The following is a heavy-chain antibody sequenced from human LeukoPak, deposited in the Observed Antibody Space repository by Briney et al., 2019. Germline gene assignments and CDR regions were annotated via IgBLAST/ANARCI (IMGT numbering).Heavy chain of an antibody. CDR2: FNPSAATT. J-gene: IGHJ6*02. D-gene: IGHD5-18*01. CDR3: ARYLTQSQSNGWSYGMDV. CDR1: GYTFTSHY. Sequence: GASVKVSCKASGYTFTSHYMHWVRQAPGQGLEWIGIFNPSAATTSYAQNFQGRVTMTRDTSTSRLYMELSSLRSEDTAVYFCARYLTQSQSNGWSYGMDVGGQGTTVVVSS. V-gene: IGHV1-46*01.